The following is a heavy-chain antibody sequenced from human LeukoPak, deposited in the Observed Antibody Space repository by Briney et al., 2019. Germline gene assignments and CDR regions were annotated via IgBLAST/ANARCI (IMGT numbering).Heavy chain of an antibody. CDR2: LYYMRGA. J-gene: IGHJ3*02. Sequence: SETLSLTCTVSGGSISGYYWSWSRQPPGKGVEWIGNLYYMRGAWYKSSLKSRVTTSVDTSRNEFSLKLSSVTAADTAVYYCATGTRTIFGVVIIPVYKVDAFDIWGQGTMVTVSS. CDR3: ATGTRTIFGVVIIPVYKVDAFDI. D-gene: IGHD3-3*01. CDR1: GGSISGYY. V-gene: IGHV4-59*01.